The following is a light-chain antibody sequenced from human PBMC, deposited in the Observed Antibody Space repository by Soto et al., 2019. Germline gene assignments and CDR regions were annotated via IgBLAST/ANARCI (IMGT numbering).Light chain of an antibody. J-gene: IGLJ1*01. CDR1: SSDVGGYNY. CDR2: EVG. CDR3: SSYTSSSLYV. V-gene: IGLV2-14*01. Sequence: QSALTQPASVSGSPGQSITISCTGTSSDVGGYNYVSWYQQHPGKAPKLMIYEVGNRPSGVSNRFSGSKSGNTASLTISGLQAEDEADYYCSSYTSSSLYVFGNGTKVTVL.